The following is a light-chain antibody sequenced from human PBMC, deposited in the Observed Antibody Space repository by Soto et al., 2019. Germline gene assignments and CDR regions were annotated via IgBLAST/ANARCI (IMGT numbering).Light chain of an antibody. CDR3: QQYHSYWT. Sequence: DIQMTQSPSTLSASVGDRLTITFRASQSISNWLAWYQQKPGKAPKLLIYEASSLQSGVPSRFSGSGSGTKFTLTISSLQPDDFATYYCQQYHSYWTFGQGTKVDIK. CDR1: QSISNW. V-gene: IGKV1-5*03. CDR2: EAS. J-gene: IGKJ1*01.